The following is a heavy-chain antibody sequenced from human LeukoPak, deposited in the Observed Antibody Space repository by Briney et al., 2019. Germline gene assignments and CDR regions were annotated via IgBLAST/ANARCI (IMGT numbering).Heavy chain of an antibody. CDR1: GGSFSGYY. CDR3: ARGSAPRYYYYYYMDV. V-gene: IGHV4-34*01. CDR2: INHSGST. J-gene: IGHJ6*03. Sequence: PSETLSLTCAVYGGSFSGYYWSWIRQPPGKGLEWIGEINHSGSTNYNPSPKSRVTISVDTSKNQFSLKLSSVTAADTAVYYCARGSAPRYYYYYYMDVWGKGTTVTVSS. D-gene: IGHD6-6*01.